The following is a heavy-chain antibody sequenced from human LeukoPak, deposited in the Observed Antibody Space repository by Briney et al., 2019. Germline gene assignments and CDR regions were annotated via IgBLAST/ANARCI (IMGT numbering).Heavy chain of an antibody. D-gene: IGHD6-19*01. CDR1: GGSISSYY. Sequence: SETLSLTCTVSGGSISSYYWSWIRQPPGKGLEWIGEINHSGSTNYNPSLKSRVTISVDTSKNQFSLKLSSVTAADTAVYYCARGMWLVRYYYYMDVWGKGTTVTVSS. V-gene: IGHV4-34*01. CDR3: ARGMWLVRYYYYMDV. J-gene: IGHJ6*03. CDR2: INHSGST.